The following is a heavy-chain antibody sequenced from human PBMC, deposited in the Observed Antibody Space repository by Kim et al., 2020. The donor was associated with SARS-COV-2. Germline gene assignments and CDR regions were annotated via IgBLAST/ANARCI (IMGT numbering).Heavy chain of an antibody. CDR2: IYTSGST. V-gene: IGHV4-4*07. J-gene: IGHJ6*02. Sequence: SETLSLTCTVSGGSISSYYWSWIRQPAGKGLEWIGRIYTSGSTNYNPSLKSRVTMSVDTSKNQFSLKLSSVTAADTAVYYCARDIVVVPAAILGYYYGMDVWGQGTTVTVSS. CDR1: GGSISSYY. CDR3: ARDIVVVPAAILGYYYGMDV. D-gene: IGHD2-2*02.